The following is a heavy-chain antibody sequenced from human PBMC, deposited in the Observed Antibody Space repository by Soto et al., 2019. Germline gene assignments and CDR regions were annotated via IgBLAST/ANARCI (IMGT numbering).Heavy chain of an antibody. V-gene: IGHV1-69*06. J-gene: IGHJ6*04. Sequence: QVQLVQSGAEVKKPGSSVKVSCKASGGTFSTYAISWVRQAPGQGLEWMGGIIPIFGPAIYAQKFQGRVKNTADKSTSTAYVELSSLRSQDRGVYYCAIPIGMYVWGDMNTATLSS. CDR3: AIPIGMYV. CDR2: IIPIFGPA. CDR1: GGTFSTYA.